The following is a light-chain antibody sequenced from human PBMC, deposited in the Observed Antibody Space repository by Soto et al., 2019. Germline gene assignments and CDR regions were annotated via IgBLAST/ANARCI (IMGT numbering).Light chain of an antibody. J-gene: IGKJ4*01. V-gene: IGKV1-5*03. Sequence: DIKMTQSPSTLSASVGDRVTITCRASQSISSWLAWYQQKPVKAPKLLIYKASSLESGVPSRFSGSGSGTEFTLTISSLQPDDFATYYCQQYNSYSLTFGGGTKV. CDR2: KAS. CDR3: QQYNSYSLT. CDR1: QSISSW.